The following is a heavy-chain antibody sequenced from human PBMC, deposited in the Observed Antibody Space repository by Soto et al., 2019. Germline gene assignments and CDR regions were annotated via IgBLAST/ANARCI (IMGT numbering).Heavy chain of an antibody. V-gene: IGHV3-21*01. CDR1: GFTFSSYS. D-gene: IGHD5-12*01. CDR2: ISSSSSYI. Sequence: PGGSLRLSCAASGFTFSSYSMNWARQAPGKGLEWVSSISSSSSYIYYADSVKGRFTISRDNAKNSLYLQMNSLRAEDTAVYYCARDLSGYDSPILDYWGQGTLVTVSS. J-gene: IGHJ4*02. CDR3: ARDLSGYDSPILDY.